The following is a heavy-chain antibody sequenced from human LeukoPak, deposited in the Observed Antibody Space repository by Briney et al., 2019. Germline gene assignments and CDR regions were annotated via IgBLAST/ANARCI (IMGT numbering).Heavy chain of an antibody. CDR2: ITAGNGNT. CDR3: ARDSARGYSYGYNAFDI. Sequence: ASVKVSRKASGYNFRSYGIGWVRQAPRQGLEWMGWITAGNGNTNYAQKVQGRVTMTTDTSTSTAYMELRSLRSDDTAMYFCARDSARGYSYGYNAFDIWGQGTMVTVSS. CDR1: GYNFRSYG. V-gene: IGHV1-18*01. J-gene: IGHJ3*02. D-gene: IGHD5-18*01.